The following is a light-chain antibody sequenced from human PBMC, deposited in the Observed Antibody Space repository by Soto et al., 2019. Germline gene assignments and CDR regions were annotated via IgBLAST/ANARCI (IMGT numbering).Light chain of an antibody. Sequence: EIVLTQSPGTLSSSPGERATLSCRASQSVSSSFLAWYQQKPGQAPRLLIYGASSRATGIPDRFSGSGSGTDFTLTSSRLEPEDFAVYYCQQYDSSPLTFGGGTKVEIK. CDR3: QQYDSSPLT. V-gene: IGKV3-20*01. J-gene: IGKJ4*01. CDR2: GAS. CDR1: QSVSSSF.